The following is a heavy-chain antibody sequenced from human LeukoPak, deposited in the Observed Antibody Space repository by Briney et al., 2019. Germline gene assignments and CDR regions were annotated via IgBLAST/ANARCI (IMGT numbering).Heavy chain of an antibody. V-gene: IGHV4-34*01. Sequence: SETLSLTCAVYGGSFSGYYWSWIRQPPGKGLEWIGEINHSGSTNYNPSLKSRVTISVDTSKNQFSLKLSSATAADTAVYFCVRISLTFGGAYYMDVWGKGTTVTMSS. CDR1: GGSFSGYY. CDR2: INHSGST. J-gene: IGHJ6*03. D-gene: IGHD3-16*01. CDR3: VRISLTFGGAYYMDV.